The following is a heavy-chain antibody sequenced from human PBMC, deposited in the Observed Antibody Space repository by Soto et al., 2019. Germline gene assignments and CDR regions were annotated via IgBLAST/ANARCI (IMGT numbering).Heavy chain of an antibody. D-gene: IGHD2-15*01. J-gene: IGHJ6*03. V-gene: IGHV4-34*01. CDR2: INHSGST. CDR1: GGSFSGYY. Sequence: SETLSLTCAVYGGSFSGYYWSWIRQPPGKGLEWIGEINHSGSTNYNPSLKSRVTISVDTSKNQFSLKLSSVTAADTAVYYCARRAYCSGGSCYGSGDYYYMDVWGKGTTVTVSS. CDR3: ARRAYCSGGSCYGSGDYYYMDV.